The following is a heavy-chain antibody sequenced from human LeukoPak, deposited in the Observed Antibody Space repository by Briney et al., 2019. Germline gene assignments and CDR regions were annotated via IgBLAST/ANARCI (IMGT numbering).Heavy chain of an antibody. D-gene: IGHD3-3*01. J-gene: IGHJ3*02. CDR2: INHNGST. V-gene: IGHV4-34*01. CDR3: ARGCHYDFWSGYYGNDAFDI. Sequence: SETLSLTCAVYGGSFSGYYWSWIRQPPGTGLEWIGEINHNGSTNYNPSLKSRGTISVDTSKNQFSLKLSSVTAADTAVYYCARGCHYDFWSGYYGNDAFDIWGQGTMVTVSS. CDR1: GGSFSGYY.